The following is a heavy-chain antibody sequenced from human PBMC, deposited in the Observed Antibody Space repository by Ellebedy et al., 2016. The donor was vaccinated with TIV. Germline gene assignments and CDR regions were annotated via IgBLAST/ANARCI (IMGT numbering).Heavy chain of an antibody. CDR1: GFTFSDYF. Sequence: GESLKISCAGSGFTFSDYFMSWVRQAPGKGLEWISYIPASGTGIYYADSVKGRFTVARDNANKSLHLQRNNLRGDDTAIYYWGRAREPGHFAYYYYGMDVWGQGTTVTVSS. CDR2: IPASGTGI. J-gene: IGHJ6*02. D-gene: IGHD3-3*02. CDR3: GRAREPGHFAYYYYGMDV. V-gene: IGHV3-11*01.